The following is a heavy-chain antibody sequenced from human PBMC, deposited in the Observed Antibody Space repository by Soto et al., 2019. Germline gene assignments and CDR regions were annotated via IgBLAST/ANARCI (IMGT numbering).Heavy chain of an antibody. D-gene: IGHD6-19*01. J-gene: IGHJ4*02. CDR2: VSHDGRNR. CDR3: AKGGRQWLVTSDFNY. V-gene: IGHV3-30*18. CDR1: GFTFSDYA. Sequence: VQLVESGGGVVQPGRSLRLSCAASGFTFSDYAMHWVRQAPGKGLEWVAVVSHDGRNRHYADSVKGRFTISRDSSXXTVSLEMTSLRAEDTAVYYCAKGGRQWLVTSDFNYWGQGALVTVSS.